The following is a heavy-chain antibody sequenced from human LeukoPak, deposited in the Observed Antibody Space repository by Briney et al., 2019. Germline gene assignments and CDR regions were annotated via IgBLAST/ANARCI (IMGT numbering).Heavy chain of an antibody. J-gene: IGHJ1*01. CDR2: ISGSGGST. D-gene: IGHD3-16*01. Sequence: GGSLRLSCAASGFTFSSYAMSWVRQAPGKGLEWVSGISGSGGSTFYADSVKGRFTISRDNSKNTVYLQMNSLRVEDTAVYYCARDQRPGWGEYFQHWGQGTLVTVSS. V-gene: IGHV3-23*01. CDR3: ARDQRPGWGEYFQH. CDR1: GFTFSSYA.